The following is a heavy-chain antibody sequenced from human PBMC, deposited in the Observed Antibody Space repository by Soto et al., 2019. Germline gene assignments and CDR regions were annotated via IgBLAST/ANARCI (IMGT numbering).Heavy chain of an antibody. CDR1: GFTFDDYA. J-gene: IGHJ6*03. D-gene: IGHD1-7*01. V-gene: IGHV3-9*01. CDR2: ISWNSGSI. CDR3: AKATGTTTVGWVPYYYYYYMDV. Sequence: PGGSLRLSCAASGFTFDDYAMHWVRQAPGKGLEWVSGISWNSGSIGYADSVKGRFTISRDNAKNSLYLQMSSLRAEDTALYYCAKATGTTTVGWVPYYYYYYMDVWGKGTTVTVSS.